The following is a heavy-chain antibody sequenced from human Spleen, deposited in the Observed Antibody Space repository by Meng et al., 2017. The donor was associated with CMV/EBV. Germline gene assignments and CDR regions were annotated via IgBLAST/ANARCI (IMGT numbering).Heavy chain of an antibody. J-gene: IGHJ6*02. CDR1: GFTFSSYA. Sequence: GESLKISCAASGFTFSSYAMSWVRQAPGKGLEWVSAISGSGGSTYYADSVKGRFTISRDNSKNTLYLQMNSLRAEGTAVYYCAKAGSSWFNYGMDVWGQGTTVTVSS. V-gene: IGHV3-23*01. CDR3: AKAGSSWFNYGMDV. CDR2: ISGSGGST. D-gene: IGHD6-13*01.